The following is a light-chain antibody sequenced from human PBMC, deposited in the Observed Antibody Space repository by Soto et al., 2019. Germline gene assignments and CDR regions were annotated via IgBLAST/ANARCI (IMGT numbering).Light chain of an antibody. J-gene: IGKJ1*01. Sequence: IQMTQSPSTLSASVGDRVTITCRASQSISSWLAWYQQKPGKAPKLLIYDASSLESGVPSRFSGSGSGTEFTLTISSLQPDDFATYYCQQYNSYSGGTFGQGTKVDI. V-gene: IGKV1-5*01. CDR3: QQYNSYSGGT. CDR2: DAS. CDR1: QSISSW.